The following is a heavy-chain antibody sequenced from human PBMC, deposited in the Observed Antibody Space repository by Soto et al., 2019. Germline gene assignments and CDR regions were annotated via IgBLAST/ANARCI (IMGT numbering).Heavy chain of an antibody. CDR2: ISSTSSYI. V-gene: IGHV3-21*01. CDR3: AFSPYYHILTGYYTHIIDYGMDV. D-gene: IGHD3-9*01. CDR1: GFTFSSYS. Sequence: PEGSLRLSCAASGFTFSSYSMNWVRQAPGKGLEWVSSISSTSSYIYYADSVKGRFTISRDNAKNSLYLQMNSLRAEDTAVYYCAFSPYYHILTGYYTHIIDYGMDVCGQRSTVPVSS. J-gene: IGHJ6*02.